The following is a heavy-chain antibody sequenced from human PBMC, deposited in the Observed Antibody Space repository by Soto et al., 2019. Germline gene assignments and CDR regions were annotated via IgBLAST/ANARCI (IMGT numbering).Heavy chain of an antibody. D-gene: IGHD5-12*01. J-gene: IGHJ4*02. CDR2: IKSKAHGETA. V-gene: IGHV3-15*07. CDR3: TTGVDGYNPFDY. CDR1: GFSFSDAW. Sequence: EAQLVESGGGLVEPGGSLRVSCAASGFSFSDAWMIWVRQAPGKGLEWGGRIKSKAHGETADYAAPVKGRFTISRDDSKNTVYLQMNSLKIEDTAVYYCTTGVDGYNPFDYWGQGTLVTVSS.